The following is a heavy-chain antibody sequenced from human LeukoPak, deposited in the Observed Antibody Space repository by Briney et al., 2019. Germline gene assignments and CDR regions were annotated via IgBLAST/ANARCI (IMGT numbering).Heavy chain of an antibody. J-gene: IGHJ4*02. Sequence: SGGSLRLSCAASGFTFGSYWMSWVRQAPGKGLDWVANIKQDGSEKYYVDSVEGPFTISRDNAKNSLYLQMNSLRAEDTAVYYCARVSPKEDSGYDDYWGQGTLATVSS. D-gene: IGHD5-12*01. CDR1: GFTFGSYW. V-gene: IGHV3-7*03. CDR3: ARVSPKEDSGYDDY. CDR2: IKQDGSEK.